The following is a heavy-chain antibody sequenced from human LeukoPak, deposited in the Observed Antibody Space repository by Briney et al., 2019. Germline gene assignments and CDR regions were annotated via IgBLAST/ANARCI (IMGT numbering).Heavy chain of an antibody. J-gene: IGHJ3*02. D-gene: IGHD6-13*01. CDR3: VRHSGYSSTYDAFDI. CDR1: GGSISSYY. Sequence: ASETLSLTCTVSGGSISSYYWSWIRQPPGKGLEWIGYIYYTGSTNYNPSLKSRVTISVDTSKNHFSLKLSSVTAADTAVYYCVRHSGYSSTYDAFDIWGQGTMVTVSS. CDR2: IYYTGST. V-gene: IGHV4-59*08.